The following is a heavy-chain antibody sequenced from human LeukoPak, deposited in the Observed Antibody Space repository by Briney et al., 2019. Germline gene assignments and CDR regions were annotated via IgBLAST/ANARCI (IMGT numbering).Heavy chain of an antibody. D-gene: IGHD5-18*01. Sequence: PGRSLRPSCAASGFTFDDYAMHWVRQAPGKGLEWVSGISWNSGSIGYADSVKGRFTISRDNAKNSLYLQMNSLRAEDTALYYCAKDISNTAMVGFDYWGQGTLVTVSS. J-gene: IGHJ4*02. CDR3: AKDISNTAMVGFDY. CDR2: ISWNSGSI. V-gene: IGHV3-9*01. CDR1: GFTFDDYA.